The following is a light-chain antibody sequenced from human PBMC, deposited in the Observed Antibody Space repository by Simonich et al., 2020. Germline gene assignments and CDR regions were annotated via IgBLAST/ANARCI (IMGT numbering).Light chain of an antibody. CDR1: SSDVGGYNN. CDR3: SSYAGSNNFVV. Sequence: QSALTQPPSASGSPGQSVTISCTGTSSDVGGYNNVSWYHQHPGKAPKHMIYEASERPSGVPDRCSGSKSGNTASLTVSGLQAEDEADYYCSSYAGSNNFVVFGGGTKLTVL. CDR2: EAS. J-gene: IGLJ2*01. V-gene: IGLV2-8*01.